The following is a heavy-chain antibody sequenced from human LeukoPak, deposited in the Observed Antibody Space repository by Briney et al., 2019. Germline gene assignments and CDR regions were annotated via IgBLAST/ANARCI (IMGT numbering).Heavy chain of an antibody. CDR1: GFTFSDYA. Sequence: PGGSLRLSCSASGFTFSDYAMSWVRQAPGKGLEWVSAISGSDGSTYFADSVKGRFTISRDISKNTLSLQMSSLRAEDTAVYYCAKARGSTSSLSIDSWGQGTLVTVSS. J-gene: IGHJ4*02. CDR2: ISGSDGST. V-gene: IGHV3-23*01. D-gene: IGHD2-15*01. CDR3: AKARGSTSSLSIDS.